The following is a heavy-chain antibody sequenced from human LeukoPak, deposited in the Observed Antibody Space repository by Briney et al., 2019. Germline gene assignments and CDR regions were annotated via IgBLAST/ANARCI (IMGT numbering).Heavy chain of an antibody. Sequence: GESLKISCKGSGYSFTSYWIGWVRQMPGKGLXXXXXIYPGDSDTRYSPSFQGQVTISADKSISTAYLQWSSLKASDTAMYYCARRTPGSGWDLFDYWGQGTLVTVSS. CDR3: ARRTPGSGWDLFDY. D-gene: IGHD6-19*01. V-gene: IGHV5-51*01. CDR1: GYSFTSYW. CDR2: IYPGDSDT. J-gene: IGHJ4*02.